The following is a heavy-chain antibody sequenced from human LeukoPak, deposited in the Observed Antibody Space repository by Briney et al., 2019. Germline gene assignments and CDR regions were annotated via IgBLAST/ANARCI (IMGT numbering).Heavy chain of an antibody. CDR1: GYSISSGYY. D-gene: IGHD6-6*01. CDR3: ARVGWYSSSSGYNWFDP. V-gene: IGHV4-38-2*02. CDR2: IYHSGST. J-gene: IGHJ5*02. Sequence: SETLSLTCTVSGYSISSGYYWGWIRQPPGKGLEWIGSIYHSGSTYYNPSLKSRVTISVDTSKNQFSLKLSSVTAADTAVYYCARVGWYSSSSGYNWFDPWGQGTLVTVSS.